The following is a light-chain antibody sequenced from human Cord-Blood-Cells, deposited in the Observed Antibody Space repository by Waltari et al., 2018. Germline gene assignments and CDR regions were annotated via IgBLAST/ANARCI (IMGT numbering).Light chain of an antibody. CDR1: QSVLYSSNNKNY. Sequence: DIVMTQSPDSLAVSLGERATINCKSSQSVLYSSNNKNYLAWHKQKPGQPPKLLIYWASTRVSGVPDRFSVSGSGTDFTLTISSLQAEDVAVYYCQQYYSTPQTFGQGTKVEIK. J-gene: IGKJ1*01. V-gene: IGKV4-1*01. CDR2: WAS. CDR3: QQYYSTPQT.